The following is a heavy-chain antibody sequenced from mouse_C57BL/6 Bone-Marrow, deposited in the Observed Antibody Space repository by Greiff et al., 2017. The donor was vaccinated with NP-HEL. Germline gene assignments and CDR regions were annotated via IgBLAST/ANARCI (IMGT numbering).Heavy chain of an antibody. CDR1: GYTFTSYW. CDR2: INPSGGYT. CDR3: ARSGSSLAY. Sequence: QVQLQQSGAELAKPGASVKLSCKASGYTFTSYWMHWVKQRPGQGLEWIGYINPSGGYTKYKHKFKDKATLTADKSSSTAYMQQGSLTYEDSAVYDCARSGSSLAYWGQGTLVTAS. J-gene: IGHJ3*01. V-gene: IGHV1-7*01. D-gene: IGHD1-1*01.